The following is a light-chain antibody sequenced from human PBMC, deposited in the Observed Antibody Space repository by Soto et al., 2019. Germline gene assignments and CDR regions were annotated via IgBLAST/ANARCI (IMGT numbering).Light chain of an antibody. V-gene: IGKV3-20*01. CDR1: QSVSSNY. J-gene: IGKJ1*01. CDR3: QQYGSSPT. Sequence: ETVLTQSPGTLSLSPGERATLSCRSSQSVSSNYLAWYQQKPGQAPRLLIYDVSSRATGIPDRFSGSGSGTDFTLTISRLAPEDFVMYYCQQYGSSPTFGQGTKVEIK. CDR2: DVS.